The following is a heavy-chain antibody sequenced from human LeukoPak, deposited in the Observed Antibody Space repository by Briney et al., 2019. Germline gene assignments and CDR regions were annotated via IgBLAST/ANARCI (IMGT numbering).Heavy chain of an antibody. CDR1: GFTVSSNY. V-gene: IGHV3-53*01. CDR3: ARDMAHGDYYDY. Sequence: PGGSLRLSCAASGFTVSSNYMSWVRQVPGKGLEWVSVIYSGGSTYYADSVKGRLTISRDNSKNTLYLQMNSLRAEDTAVYYCARDMAHGDYYDYWGQGTLVTVSS. D-gene: IGHD4-17*01. CDR2: IYSGGST. J-gene: IGHJ4*02.